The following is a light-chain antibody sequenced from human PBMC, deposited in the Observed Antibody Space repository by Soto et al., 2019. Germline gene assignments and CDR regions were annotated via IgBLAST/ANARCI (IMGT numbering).Light chain of an antibody. J-gene: IGLJ2*01. CDR3: SSYTSSSTLGHVV. CDR1: SSDVGGYNY. Sequence: QSALTQPASVSGSPGQSITISCTGTSSDVGGYNYVSWYQQHPGKAPKLMIYDVNNRPSGVSNRFSGSKSGNTASLTISGLQAEDEADYYCSSYTSSSTLGHVVFGGGTKLTVL. V-gene: IGLV2-14*01. CDR2: DVN.